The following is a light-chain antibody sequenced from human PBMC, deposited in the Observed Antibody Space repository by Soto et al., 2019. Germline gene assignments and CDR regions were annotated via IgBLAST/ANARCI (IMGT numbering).Light chain of an antibody. Sequence: DIVMTQSPDSLAVSLGERATINCKSSQSILYSSDNKNYLAWYQQQPGQPPKLLIYWASTRESGVPDRFSGSGSGTDFTLTISSLQAEDVVVYYCQQYYSFPCTFGQGTKLEIK. CDR2: WAS. CDR1: QSILYSSDNKNY. V-gene: IGKV4-1*01. J-gene: IGKJ2*02. CDR3: QQYYSFPCT.